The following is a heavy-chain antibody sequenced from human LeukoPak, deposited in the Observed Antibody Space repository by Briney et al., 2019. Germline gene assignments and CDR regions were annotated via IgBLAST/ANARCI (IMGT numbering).Heavy chain of an antibody. J-gene: IGHJ4*02. Sequence: GGSLRLSCATSGFPFETYAMSWVRQAPGKGLEWVATIGNTETFYADSVTGRFTISRDNSKNTVNLQMNRLRVEDTAIYYCAKDWIQFNRVFDCFDSWGQGTLVTVSS. CDR3: AKDWIQFNRVFDCFDS. CDR1: GFPFETYA. CDR2: IGNTET. V-gene: IGHV3-23*01. D-gene: IGHD5-18*01.